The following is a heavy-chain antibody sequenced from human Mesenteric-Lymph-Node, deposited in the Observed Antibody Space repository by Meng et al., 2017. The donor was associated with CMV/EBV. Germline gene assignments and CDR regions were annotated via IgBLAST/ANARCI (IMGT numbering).Heavy chain of an antibody. V-gene: IGHV3-53*05. Sequence: GESLKISCAASGFTVSSNYMSWVRQAPGEGLEWVSLIYSGGSTDYADSVRGRFTISRDNSKKTLYLQMNSLRLEDTAVYYCSRFLRDALRFLEGFPDSPSTEEVGLGVWGQGTTVTVSS. CDR2: IYSGGST. D-gene: IGHD3-3*01. CDR3: SRFLRDALRFLEGFPDSPSTEEVGLGV. J-gene: IGHJ6*02. CDR1: GFTVSSNY.